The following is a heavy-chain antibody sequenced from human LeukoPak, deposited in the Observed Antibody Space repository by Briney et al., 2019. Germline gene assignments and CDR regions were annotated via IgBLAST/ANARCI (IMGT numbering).Heavy chain of an antibody. Sequence: GGTLRLSCAASGFTFSSYGMSWVRQAPGKGLEWVANIKQDGSEKYYVDSVKGRFTISRDNSKNTLYLQMNSLRAEDTALYYCARARSTVTTTGGGFDYWGQGTLVTVSS. V-gene: IGHV3-7*04. CDR2: IKQDGSEK. J-gene: IGHJ4*02. CDR1: GFTFSSYG. D-gene: IGHD4-17*01. CDR3: ARARSTVTTTGGGFDY.